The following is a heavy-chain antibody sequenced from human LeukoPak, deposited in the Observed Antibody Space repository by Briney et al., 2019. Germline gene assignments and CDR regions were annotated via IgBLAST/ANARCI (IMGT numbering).Heavy chain of an antibody. Sequence: GTSLRLSCAASGFTFSTYGMHWVRQAPGKGLEWVAVIWYDGSNKYYADSVKGRFTISRDNSKNTLYLQMNSLRAEDTAVYYCVRARGIVDYPSVLTWFDPWGQGTLVTVSS. V-gene: IGHV3-33*01. D-gene: IGHD1-26*01. CDR1: GFTFSTYG. J-gene: IGHJ5*02. CDR3: VRARGIVDYPSVLTWFDP. CDR2: IWYDGSNK.